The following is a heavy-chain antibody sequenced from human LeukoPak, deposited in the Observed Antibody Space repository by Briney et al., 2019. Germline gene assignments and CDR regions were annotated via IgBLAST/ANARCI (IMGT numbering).Heavy chain of an antibody. CDR1: GYTFTGYY. CDR3: ARVDCSSTSCYKFDY. Sequence: ASVKVSCKASGYTFTGYYMHWVRQAPGQGLEWMGWINPNSGGTNYAQKFQGRVTMTRDTSISTAYMELSRLRSDDTAVYYCARVDCSSTSCYKFDYWGQGTLVTVSS. CDR2: INPNSGGT. D-gene: IGHD2-2*02. V-gene: IGHV1-2*02. J-gene: IGHJ4*02.